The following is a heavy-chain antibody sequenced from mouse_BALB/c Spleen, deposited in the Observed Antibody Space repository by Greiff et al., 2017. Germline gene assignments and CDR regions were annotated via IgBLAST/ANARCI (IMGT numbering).Heavy chain of an antibody. Sequence: VMLVESGPGLVAPSQSLSITCTVSGFSLTSYGVSWVRQPPGKGLEWLGVIWGDGSTNYHSALISRLSISKDNSKSQVFLKLNSLQTDDTASYYCAKKGGYYVRDAMDYWGQGTSVTVSS. D-gene: IGHD2-3*01. CDR1: GFSLTSYG. V-gene: IGHV2-3*01. CDR2: IWGDGST. CDR3: AKKGGYYVRDAMDY. J-gene: IGHJ4*01.